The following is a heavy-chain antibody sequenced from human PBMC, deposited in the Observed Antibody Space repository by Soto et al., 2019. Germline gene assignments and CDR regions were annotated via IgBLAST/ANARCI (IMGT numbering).Heavy chain of an antibody. D-gene: IGHD5-18*01. J-gene: IGHJ4*02. CDR1: GYTFTDYA. V-gene: IGHV1-3*01. Sequence: HVELVQSGADVKKPGASVTISCKASGYTFTDYALHWVRQAPGQRLEWRGWMNAGVGNTLYSQKFQGRITITRDTSASTAYMELNSPKSAATAIYYCARDTGYTFGSLSYWCPGTLVTVSS. CDR2: MNAGVGNT. CDR3: ARDTGYTFGSLSY.